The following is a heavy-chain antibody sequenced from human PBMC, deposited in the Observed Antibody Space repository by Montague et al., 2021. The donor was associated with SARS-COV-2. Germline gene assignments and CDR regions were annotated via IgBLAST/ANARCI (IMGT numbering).Heavy chain of an antibody. V-gene: IGHV4-59*01. D-gene: IGHD6-6*01. J-gene: IGHJ6*02. CDR2: IYYSGST. CDR3: ARDGHIAARPADYYGMDV. Sequence: SETLSLTCTGSGGSISSYYWSWLRRTPGKGLEWIGSIYYSGSTNYNPSLKSRVTISVDTSKNQSSLKLSSVTAADTAVYYCARDGHIAARPADYYGMDVWGQGTTVTVSS. CDR1: GGSISSYY.